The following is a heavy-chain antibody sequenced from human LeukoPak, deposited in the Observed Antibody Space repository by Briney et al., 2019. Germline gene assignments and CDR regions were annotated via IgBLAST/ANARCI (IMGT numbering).Heavy chain of an antibody. CDR3: AASSGWKSNIDY. J-gene: IGHJ4*02. CDR1: GYTFNGYY. CDR2: INPNSGGT. Sequence: ASVKVSCKASGYTFNGYYIHWVRQAPGQGLEWMGWINPNSGGTNYAQKFQGRVTMTRDTSISTAYMELSRLRSDDTAVFYCAASSGWKSNIDYWGQGTLVTVSS. D-gene: IGHD6-19*01. V-gene: IGHV1-2*02.